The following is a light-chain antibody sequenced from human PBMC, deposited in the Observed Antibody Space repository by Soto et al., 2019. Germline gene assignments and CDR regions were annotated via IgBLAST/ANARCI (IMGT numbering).Light chain of an antibody. CDR2: DVS. V-gene: IGKV3-20*01. J-gene: IGKJ1*01. CDR3: QQYNNWPSWT. CDR1: QTIRSSS. Sequence: EIVLTQSPGALSLSPGERATLSCRASQTIRSSSVAWYQQKPGQAPRLLMYDVSSRAPGIPERFSGSGSGTDFTLTISSLQSEDFAVYYCQQYNNWPSWTFGQGTKVDIK.